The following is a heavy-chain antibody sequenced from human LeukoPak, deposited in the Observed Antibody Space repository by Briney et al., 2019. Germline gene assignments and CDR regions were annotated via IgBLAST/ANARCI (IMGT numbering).Heavy chain of an antibody. CDR1: GFTFSSYG. CDR3: AKAIVRATTGDY. CDR2: ISYDGSNK. Sequence: GGSLRLSCAASGFTFSSYGMHWVRQAPGKGLEWVAVISYDGSNKYYADSVKGRFTISRDNSKNTLYLQMNSLRAEDTAVYYCAKAIVRATTGDYWGQGTLVTVSS. J-gene: IGHJ4*02. D-gene: IGHD1-26*01. V-gene: IGHV3-30*18.